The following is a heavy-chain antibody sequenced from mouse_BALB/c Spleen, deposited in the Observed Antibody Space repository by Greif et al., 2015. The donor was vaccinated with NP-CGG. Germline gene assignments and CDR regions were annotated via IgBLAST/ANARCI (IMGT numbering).Heavy chain of an antibody. CDR2: INPYNGGT. V-gene: IGHV1-18*01. J-gene: IGHJ4*01. Sequence: VQLQQSGPELVKPGASMKISCKASGYSFTGYTMNWVKQSHGKNLEWIGLINPYNGGTSYNQKFKGKATLTVDKSSSTAYMELLSLTLEYSAVYYFARDYDYDGGALDYWGQVTSFTVSS. CDR1: GYSFTGYT. D-gene: IGHD2-4*01. CDR3: ARDYDYDGGALDY.